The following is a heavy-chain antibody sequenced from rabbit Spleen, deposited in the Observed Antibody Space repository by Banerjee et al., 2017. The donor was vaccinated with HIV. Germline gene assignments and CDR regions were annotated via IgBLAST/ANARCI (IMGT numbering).Heavy chain of an antibody. Sequence: QEQLVESGGDLVQPEGSLTLTCTASGFSFSSSYYMYWVRQAPGKGLEWIGYIDPIFGITYYANWVNGRFSISRENAQNTVFLQMTSLTAADTATYFCARGFWDGSSDVFELWGPGTLVTVS. CDR1: GFSFSSSYY. V-gene: IGHV1S45*01. CDR2: IDPIFGIT. D-gene: IGHD8-1*01. CDR3: ARGFWDGSSDVFEL. J-gene: IGHJ4*01.